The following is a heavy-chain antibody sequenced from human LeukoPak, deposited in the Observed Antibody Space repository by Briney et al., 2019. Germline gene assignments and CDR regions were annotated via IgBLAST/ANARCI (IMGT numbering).Heavy chain of an antibody. D-gene: IGHD3-10*01. CDR3: AKTTHRNMVRGPNKEFDY. Sequence: PGGSLRLSCAASGFTFSSSGMHWVRQAPGKGLEWVAFVRYGGSHKYYADSVKGRFTISRDNSKNTLFLQMNSLRAEDTAVYYCAKTTHRNMVRGPNKEFDYWGQGTLVTVSS. CDR2: VRYGGSHK. CDR1: GFTFSSSG. V-gene: IGHV3-30*02. J-gene: IGHJ4*02.